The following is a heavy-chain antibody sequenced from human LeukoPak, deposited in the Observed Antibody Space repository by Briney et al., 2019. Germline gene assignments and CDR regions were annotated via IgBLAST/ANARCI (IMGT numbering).Heavy chain of an antibody. CDR1: GYTFTDYY. D-gene: IGHD4-17*01. CDR2: INPNSGDT. V-gene: IGHV1-2*02. J-gene: IGHJ5*01. Sequence: GASVKVSCKASGYTFTDYYVHWVRQGPGQGLEWMGWINPNSGDTKYEQKFQGRVTMTEAISTHTAYMELSSLRSEDTALYYCATNISPCHGEYRRGWFDSWGQGALVTVSS. CDR3: ATNISPCHGEYRRGWFDS.